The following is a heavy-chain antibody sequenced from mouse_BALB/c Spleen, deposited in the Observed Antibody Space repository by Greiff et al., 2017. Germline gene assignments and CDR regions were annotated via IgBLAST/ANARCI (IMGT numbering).Heavy chain of an antibody. J-gene: IGHJ3*01. V-gene: IGHV1-87*01. Sequence: VQLQQSGAELARPGASVKLSCKASGYTFTSYWMQWVKQRPGQGLEWIGAIYPGDGDTRYTQKFKGKATLTADKSSSTAYMQLSSLASEDSAVYYGAPLTGTLKFAYWGQGTLVTVSA. CDR3: APLTGTLKFAY. CDR1: GYTFTSYW. CDR2: IYPGDGDT. D-gene: IGHD4-1*01.